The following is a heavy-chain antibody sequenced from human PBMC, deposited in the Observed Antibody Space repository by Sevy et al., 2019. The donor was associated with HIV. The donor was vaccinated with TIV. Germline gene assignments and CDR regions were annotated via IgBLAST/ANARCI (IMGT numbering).Heavy chain of an antibody. V-gene: IGHV3-21*01. Sequence: GGSLRLSCAASGFTFSYYSMNWVRQAPGKGLEWVSSISSSSSYIYYADSVKGRFTISRDNAKNSRYLQMTSLRAEDTAVYYCASPLDYYDSPSAYWGQGTLVTVSS. CDR3: ASPLDYYDSPSAY. CDR2: ISSSSSYI. CDR1: GFTFSYYS. D-gene: IGHD3-22*01. J-gene: IGHJ4*02.